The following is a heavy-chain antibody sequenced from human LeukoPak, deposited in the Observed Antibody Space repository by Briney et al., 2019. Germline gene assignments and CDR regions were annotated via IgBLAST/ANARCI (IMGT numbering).Heavy chain of an antibody. Sequence: ASVKVSCKVSGYTLTELSMHWVRQAPGKGLEWMGGFDPEDGETIYAQKFQGRVTMIEDTSTDTAYMELSSLRSEDTAVYYCATATNGDFDWYDYWGQGTLVTVSS. CDR2: FDPEDGET. D-gene: IGHD3-9*01. V-gene: IGHV1-24*01. CDR1: GYTLTELS. CDR3: ATATNGDFDWYDY. J-gene: IGHJ4*02.